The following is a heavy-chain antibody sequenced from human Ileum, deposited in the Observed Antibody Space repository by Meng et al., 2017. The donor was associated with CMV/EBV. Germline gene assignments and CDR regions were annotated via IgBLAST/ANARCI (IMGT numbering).Heavy chain of an antibody. CDR2: IYTSEST. J-gene: IGHJ4*02. CDR1: GGYISSGSYY. CDR3: AGGAITGTTEVPFDY. Sequence: QVPVQVSGPGLVTPSQTLSLTCTVSGGYISSGSYYWSWIRQPAGKGLEWIGRIYTSESTNYNPSLKSRVTISVDTSKNQFSLKLSSVTATDTAVYYCAGGAITGTTEVPFDYWGQGTLVTVSS. D-gene: IGHD1-20*01. V-gene: IGHV4-61*02.